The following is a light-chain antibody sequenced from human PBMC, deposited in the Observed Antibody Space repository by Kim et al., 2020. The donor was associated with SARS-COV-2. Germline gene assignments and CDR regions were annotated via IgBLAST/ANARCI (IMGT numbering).Light chain of an antibody. CDR3: QQRSNWPLT. J-gene: IGKJ4*01. CDR1: QSVSSY. Sequence: LSPGERATRSCRASQSVSSYVAWYQQKPGQAPKLLIYDASNRATGIPARFSGSGSGTDFTLTISSLEPEDFAVYYCQQRSNWPLTFGGGTKVDIK. V-gene: IGKV3-11*01. CDR2: DAS.